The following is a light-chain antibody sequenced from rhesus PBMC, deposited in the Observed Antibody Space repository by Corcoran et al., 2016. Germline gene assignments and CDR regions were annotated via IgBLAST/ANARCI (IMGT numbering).Light chain of an antibody. Sequence: DVVMTQSPLALPITPGQPASISCRSSQSLVHSNGNTNLSWFQQKSGQPPRLLINKVSNRYSGVPDRFSGSGAGTDFTLKISRVEAEDVGVYYCMQYTHIPPAFGQGTKVEIK. CDR2: KVS. J-gene: IGKJ1*01. CDR1: QSLVHSNGNTN. V-gene: IGKV2-65*01. CDR3: MQYTHIPPA.